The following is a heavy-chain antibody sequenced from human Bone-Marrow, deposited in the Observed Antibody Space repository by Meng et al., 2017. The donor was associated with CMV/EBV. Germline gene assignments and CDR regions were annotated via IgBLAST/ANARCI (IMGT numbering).Heavy chain of an antibody. V-gene: IGHV3-30*02. Sequence: GESLKISCAASGFTFSSYGMHWGRQAPGKGLEWVAFIRYDGSNKYYADSVKGRFTISRDNAANSFSLQMTSRGAGDTAVYFCARVAIRSGFGMDVWGQGTTVTVSS. CDR1: GFTFSSYG. J-gene: IGHJ6*02. D-gene: IGHD3-3*01. CDR2: IRYDGSNK. CDR3: ARVAIRSGFGMDV.